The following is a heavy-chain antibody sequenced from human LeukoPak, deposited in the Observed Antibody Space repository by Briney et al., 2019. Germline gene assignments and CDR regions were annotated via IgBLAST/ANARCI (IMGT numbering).Heavy chain of an antibody. J-gene: IGHJ4*02. CDR1: SGSISSGSYY. Sequence: SETLSLTCTVSSGSISSGSYYWSWIRQPAGKGLEWIGRIYTSGSTNYNPSLKSRVTISVDTSKNQFSLKLSSVTAADTAVYYCARAERYHFDYWGQGTLVTVSS. CDR3: ARAERYHFDY. D-gene: IGHD3-9*01. CDR2: IYTSGST. V-gene: IGHV4-61*02.